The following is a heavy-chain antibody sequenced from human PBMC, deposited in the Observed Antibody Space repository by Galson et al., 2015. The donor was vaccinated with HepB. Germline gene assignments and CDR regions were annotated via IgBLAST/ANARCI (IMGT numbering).Heavy chain of an antibody. V-gene: IGHV1-18*01. Sequence: SVKVSCKASGYTFTSYGISWVRQAPGQGLEWMGWISAYNGNTNYAQKLQGRVTMTTDTSTSTAYMELRSLRSDDTAVYYCARDSDTRYSSGWYRFDPWGQGTLVTVSS. CDR2: ISAYNGNT. CDR3: ARDSDTRYSSGWYRFDP. D-gene: IGHD6-19*01. CDR1: GYTFTSYG. J-gene: IGHJ5*02.